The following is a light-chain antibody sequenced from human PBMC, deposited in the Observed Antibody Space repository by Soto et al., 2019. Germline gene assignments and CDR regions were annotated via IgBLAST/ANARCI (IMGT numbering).Light chain of an antibody. Sequence: DIPVTQSPSTLSASVGDRVTLTCRASQNINSWLAWYQQKAGRAPKLLIYDASNLESGVPSRFSGSGSGTQFTLTITSLQPDDFATYYCQQYETYPYTFGQGTKLEVK. CDR2: DAS. CDR1: QNINSW. CDR3: QQYETYPYT. J-gene: IGKJ2*01. V-gene: IGKV1-5*01.